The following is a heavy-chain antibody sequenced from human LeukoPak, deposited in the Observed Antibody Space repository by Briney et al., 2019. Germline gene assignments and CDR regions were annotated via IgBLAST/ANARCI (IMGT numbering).Heavy chain of an antibody. CDR2: IYTSGST. Sequence: SETLSLTCTVSGGSISSGSYYWSWIRQPAGKGLEWIGRIYTSGSTNYNPPLKSRVTISVDTSKNQFSLKLSSVTAADTAVYYCAREGSSGFWGQGTLVTVSS. CDR3: AREGSSGF. J-gene: IGHJ4*02. D-gene: IGHD6-19*01. V-gene: IGHV4-61*02. CDR1: GGSISSGSYY.